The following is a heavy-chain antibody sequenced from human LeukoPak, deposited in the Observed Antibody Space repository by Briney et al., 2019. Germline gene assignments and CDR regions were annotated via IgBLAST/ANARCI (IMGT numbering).Heavy chain of an antibody. D-gene: IGHD2-8*01. CDR2: IKQDGSEK. V-gene: IGHV3-7*01. CDR1: GFTFSSYW. J-gene: IGHJ4*02. CDR3: ARFLVLMVYHYFDY. Sequence: PGGSLRLSCAASGFTFSSYWMSWVRQAPGKGLEWVANIKQDGSEKYYVDSVKGRFTISRDNAKNSLYLQMNSLRAEDTAVYYCARFLVLMVYHYFDYWGQGTLVTVSS.